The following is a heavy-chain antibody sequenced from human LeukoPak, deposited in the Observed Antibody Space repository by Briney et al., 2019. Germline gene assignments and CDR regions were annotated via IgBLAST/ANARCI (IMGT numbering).Heavy chain of an antibody. V-gene: IGHV4-59*01. J-gene: IGHJ5*02. Sequence: PSETLSLTCTVSGASISSYYWSWIRQPPGKRLEWIGYIYYSGSTNYNPSLKSRVTISVDTSNNQFSLRLSSVTAADTAVYYCARHRYYYDSSGYYYQPWGQGTLATVSS. D-gene: IGHD3-22*01. CDR2: IYYSGST. CDR3: ARHRYYYDSSGYYYQP. CDR1: GASISSYY.